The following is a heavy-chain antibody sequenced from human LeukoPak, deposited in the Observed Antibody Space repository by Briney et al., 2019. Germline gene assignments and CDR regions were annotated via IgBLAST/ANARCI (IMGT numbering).Heavy chain of an antibody. CDR2: ISSSGSSM. V-gene: IGHV3-48*02. J-gene: IGHJ4*02. CDR1: GFTFSYYS. Sequence: GGSLRLSCAASGFTFSYYSMNWVRQAPGKGLEWLSYISSSGSSMYYADSVKGRFTISRDNAQNSAYLQMNSLRDEDTAVYYCARQTTVFDNWGQGTLVTVSP. CDR3: ARQTTVFDN. D-gene: IGHD1-1*01.